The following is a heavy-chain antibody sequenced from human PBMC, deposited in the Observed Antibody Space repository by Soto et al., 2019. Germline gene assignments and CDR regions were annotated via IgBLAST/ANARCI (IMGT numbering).Heavy chain of an antibody. J-gene: IGHJ6*02. D-gene: IGHD3-10*01. CDR3: ARDTREITRVRGVIPYYIYHMDV. V-gene: IGHV1-69*01. CDR2: IIPAFGTP. Sequence: PGEGLEWMGGIIPAFGTPKYAQRFQDRVTISADVYAATAYMELTSLRSDDTAVYYCARDTREITRVRGVIPYYIYHMDVWGPGTTVAVSS.